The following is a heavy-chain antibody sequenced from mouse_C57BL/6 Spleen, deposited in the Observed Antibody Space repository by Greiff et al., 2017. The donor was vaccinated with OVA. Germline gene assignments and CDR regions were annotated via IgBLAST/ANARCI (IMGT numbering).Heavy chain of an antibody. V-gene: IGHV1-62-2*01. CDR3: ARHEGELGRNYYAMDY. Sequence: VKLMESGAELVKPGASVKLSCKASGYTFTEYTIHWVKQRSGQGLEWIGWFYPGSGSIKYNEKFKDKATLTADKSSSTVYMELSRLTSEDSAVYFCARHEGELGRNYYAMDYWGQGTSVTVSS. CDR2: FYPGSGSI. D-gene: IGHD4-1*01. J-gene: IGHJ4*01. CDR1: GYTFTEYT.